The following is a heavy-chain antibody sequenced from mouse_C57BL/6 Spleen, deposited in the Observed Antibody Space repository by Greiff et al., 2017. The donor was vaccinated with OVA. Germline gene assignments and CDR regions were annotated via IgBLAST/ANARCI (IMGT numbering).Heavy chain of an antibody. CDR2: INPNYGTT. CDR1: GYSFTDYN. J-gene: IGHJ1*03. CDR3: ARERGLRYLYFDV. D-gene: IGHD1-1*01. V-gene: IGHV1-39*01. Sequence: VQLQQSGPELVKPGASVKLSCKASGYSFTDYNMNWVKQSNGKSLEWIGAINPNYGTTSYNQKFKGKATLTVDQSSSTAYMQLNSLTSEDSAVYYCARERGLRYLYFDVWGTGTTVTVSS.